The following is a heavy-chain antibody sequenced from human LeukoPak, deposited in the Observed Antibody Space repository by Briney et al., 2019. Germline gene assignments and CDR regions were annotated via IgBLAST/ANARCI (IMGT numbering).Heavy chain of an antibody. Sequence: SETLSLTCTVSGGSISSYYWSWIRQPPGKGLEWIGYIYYSGSTNYNPSLKSRVTISVDTSKNQFSLKLSSVTAADTAVYYCARDSRRGYSKEREFDYWGQGTLVTVSS. J-gene: IGHJ4*02. CDR3: ARDSRRGYSKEREFDY. V-gene: IGHV4-59*01. CDR2: IYYSGST. CDR1: GGSISSYY. D-gene: IGHD5-18*01.